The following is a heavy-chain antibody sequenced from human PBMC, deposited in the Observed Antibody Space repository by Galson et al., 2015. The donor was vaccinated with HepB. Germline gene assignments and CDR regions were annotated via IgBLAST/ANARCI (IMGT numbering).Heavy chain of an antibody. J-gene: IGHJ5*02. CDR2: ILPIVNVT. CDR1: GDTFSSYT. CDR3: ARWSYSLNWFDP. Sequence: SVKVSCKASGDTFSSYTINWVRQAPGQGLEWMGRILPIVNVTNYARNFQGRLTISADRSTTTAYMELSSLRSEDTAVYYCARWSYSLNWFDPWGQGTQISVSS. D-gene: IGHD2-21*01. V-gene: IGHV1-69*02.